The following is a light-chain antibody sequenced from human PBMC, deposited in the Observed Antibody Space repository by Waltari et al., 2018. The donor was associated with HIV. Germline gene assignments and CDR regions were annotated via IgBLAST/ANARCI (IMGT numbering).Light chain of an antibody. J-gene: IGLJ1*01. CDR1: NLGSTS. CDR2: DDS. CDR3: QVWDSSSDHPYV. V-gene: IGLV3-21*04. Sequence: SYVLTQPPSVSVAPGKTARITCWGTNLGSTSVHWYQQKPGQAPVLVIYDDSDRPSGIPERFSGSNSGNTATLTISRVEAGDEADYYCQVWDSSSDHPYVFGTGTKVTVL.